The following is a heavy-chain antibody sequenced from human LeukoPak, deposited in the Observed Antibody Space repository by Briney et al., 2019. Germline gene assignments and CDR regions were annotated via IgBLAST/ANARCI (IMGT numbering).Heavy chain of an antibody. V-gene: IGHV1-18*01. J-gene: IGHJ4*02. CDR2: ISAYNGNT. D-gene: IGHD6-13*01. Sequence: GASVKVSCKASGYTFTSYGISWVRQAPGQGLEWMGWISAYNGNTNYAQKLQGRVTMTTDTSTSTAYMELRSLRSDDTAVYYCAKDIGGYSSSWSLFDYWGQGTLVTVSS. CDR1: GYTFTSYG. CDR3: AKDIGGYSSSWSLFDY.